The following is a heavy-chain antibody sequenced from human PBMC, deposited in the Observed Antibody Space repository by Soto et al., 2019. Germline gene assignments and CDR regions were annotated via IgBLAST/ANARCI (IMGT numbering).Heavy chain of an antibody. Sequence: QVQLVQSGAEVKKPGASVKVSCKASGYTFTSYGISWVRQAPGQGLEWMGWISAYNGNTNYAQKLQGRVTMTTDTSTSTADMELRSLRSDDTAVYYCASNGIYSGSYHYYGMDVWGQGTTVTVSS. CDR1: GYTFTSYG. CDR3: ASNGIYSGSYHYYGMDV. CDR2: ISAYNGNT. D-gene: IGHD1-26*01. V-gene: IGHV1-18*01. J-gene: IGHJ6*02.